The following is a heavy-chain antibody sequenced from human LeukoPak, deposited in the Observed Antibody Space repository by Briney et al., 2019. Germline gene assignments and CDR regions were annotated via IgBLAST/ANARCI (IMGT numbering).Heavy chain of an antibody. Sequence: SETLSLTCTVSGGSISSSSYYWGWIRQPPGKGLEWIGSIYYSGSTYYNPSLKSRVTISVDTSKNQFSLKLSSVTAADTAVYYCARADRRRNPGDYWGQGTLVTVSS. CDR2: IYYSGST. J-gene: IGHJ4*02. CDR3: ARADRRRNPGDY. CDR1: GGSISSSSYY. V-gene: IGHV4-39*07. D-gene: IGHD1-14*01.